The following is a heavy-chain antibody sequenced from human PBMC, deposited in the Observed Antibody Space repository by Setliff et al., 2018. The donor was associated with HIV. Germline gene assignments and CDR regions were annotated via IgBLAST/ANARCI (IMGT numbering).Heavy chain of an antibody. CDR2: ISSSSSYI. CDR3: ARDLYFYYYMDV. CDR1: GFTFSSYS. D-gene: IGHD3-9*01. V-gene: IGHV3-21*01. Sequence: GGSLRLSCAASGFTFSSYSMNWVRQAPGKGLEWVSSISSSSSYIYYADSVKGRFTISRDNAKNSLYLQMNSLRAEDTAVYYCARDLYFYYYMDVWGKGTTVTVS. J-gene: IGHJ6*03.